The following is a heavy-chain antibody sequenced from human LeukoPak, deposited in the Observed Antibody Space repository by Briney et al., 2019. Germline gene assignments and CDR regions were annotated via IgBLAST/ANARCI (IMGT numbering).Heavy chain of an antibody. D-gene: IGHD3-16*01. CDR3: ARLVGVSPLDF. Sequence: PGGSLRLSCAASGFTFSSYSMYWVLQTPRKGLEWVSEIRGDGNTYYADSVKGRFAISRDNSKNTLFLQMHSLRVEDTAIYYCARLVGVSPLDFWGRGTLVTVSS. J-gene: IGHJ4*02. CDR1: GFTFSSYS. V-gene: IGHV3-23*01. CDR2: IRGDGNT.